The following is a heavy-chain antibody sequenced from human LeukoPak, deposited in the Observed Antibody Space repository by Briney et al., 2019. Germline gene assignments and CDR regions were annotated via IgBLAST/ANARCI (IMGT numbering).Heavy chain of an antibody. D-gene: IGHD2-2*03. J-gene: IGHJ5*02. V-gene: IGHV3-49*04. Sequence: AGGSLRLSCTAPGFTFGDYAMSWVRQAPGKGPEWVGFIRSKAYGGTTEYAASVKGRFTISRDDSKSIAYLQMNSLKTEDTAVYYCTRDLNGYCSSISCSPEFDPWGQGTLVTVSS. CDR3: TRDLNGYCSSISCSPEFDP. CDR1: GFTFGDYA. CDR2: IRSKAYGGTT.